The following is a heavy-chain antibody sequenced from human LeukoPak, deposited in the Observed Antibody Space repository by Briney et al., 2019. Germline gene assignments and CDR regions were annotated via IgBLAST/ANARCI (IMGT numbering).Heavy chain of an antibody. Sequence: GASVKVSCKASGYTFTSYAMHWVRQAPGQRLEWMGWINAGNGNTKYSQKFQGRVTITRDTSASTAYMELSSLRSEDTAVYYCARNLITGTDEYYYYYYMDVWGKGTTVTVSS. CDR1: GYTFTSYA. CDR2: INAGNGNT. J-gene: IGHJ6*03. CDR3: ARNLITGTDEYYYYYYMDV. V-gene: IGHV1-3*01. D-gene: IGHD1-7*01.